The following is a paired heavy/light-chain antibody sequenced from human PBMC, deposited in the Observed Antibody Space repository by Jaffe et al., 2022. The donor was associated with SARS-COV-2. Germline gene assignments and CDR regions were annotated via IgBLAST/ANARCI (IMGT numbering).Heavy chain of an antibody. D-gene: IGHD5-12*01. Sequence: QVQLVQSGAEVKKPGSSVKVSCKASGGTFSSYAISWVRQAPGQGLEWMGGIIPIFGTANYAQKFQGRVTITADESTSTAYMELSSLRSEDTAVYYCARDGNSGYDLGGTGERLSRLGPAFDIWGQGTMVTVSS. CDR1: GGTFSSYA. CDR2: IIPIFGTA. CDR3: ARDGNSGYDLGGTGERLSRLGPAFDI. V-gene: IGHV1-69*01. J-gene: IGHJ3*02.
Light chain of an antibody. CDR3: QQSYSTPTT. V-gene: IGKV1-39*01. CDR2: AAS. Sequence: DIQMTQSPSSLSASVGDRVTITCRASQSISSYLNWYQQKPGKAPKLLIYAASSLQSGVPSRFSGSGSGTDFTLTISSLQPEDFATYYCQQSYSTPTTFGQGTKVEIK. CDR1: QSISSY. J-gene: IGKJ1*01.